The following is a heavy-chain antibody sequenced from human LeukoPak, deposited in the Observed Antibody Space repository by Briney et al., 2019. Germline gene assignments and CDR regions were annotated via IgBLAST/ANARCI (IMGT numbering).Heavy chain of an antibody. Sequence: ASVKVSCKASGYTFTSYYMHWVRQAPGQGLEWMGIINPSGGSTSYAQKFQGRVTMTRDTSTSTVYMELSSLRSEDTAVYYCARDRTYCSGGSCYPSSTAFDYWGQGTLVTVSS. J-gene: IGHJ4*02. V-gene: IGHV1-46*01. CDR3: ARDRTYCSGGSCYPSSTAFDY. CDR2: INPSGGST. CDR1: GYTFTSYY. D-gene: IGHD2-15*01.